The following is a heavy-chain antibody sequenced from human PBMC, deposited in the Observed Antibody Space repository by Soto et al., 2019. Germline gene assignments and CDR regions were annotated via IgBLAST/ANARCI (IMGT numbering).Heavy chain of an antibody. D-gene: IGHD3-3*01. CDR1: GGSISSYY. CDR2: IYYSGST. CDR3: ASSYDFWSGMIWNY. J-gene: IGHJ4*02. Sequence: SETLSLTCTVSGGSISSYYWSWIRQPPGKGLEWIGYIYYSGSTNYNPSLKSRVTISVDTSKNQFSLKLISVTAADTAVYYCASSYDFWSGMIWNYWGQGTLVTVSS. V-gene: IGHV4-59*08.